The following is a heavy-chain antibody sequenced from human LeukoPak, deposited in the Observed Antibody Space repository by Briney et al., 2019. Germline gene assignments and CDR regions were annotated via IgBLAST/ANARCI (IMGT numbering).Heavy chain of an antibody. J-gene: IGHJ4*02. Sequence: GESLKISCKGSGYSFTSYWIGWVRQMPGKGLEWMGIIYPGDSDTRYSPSFQGQVTISADKSISTAYLQWSSLKASDTAMYYCARQAYYYDSSGYYYYSDYWGQGTLVTVSS. CDR2: IYPGDSDT. V-gene: IGHV5-51*01. CDR3: ARQAYYYDSSGYYYYSDY. CDR1: GYSFTSYW. D-gene: IGHD3-22*01.